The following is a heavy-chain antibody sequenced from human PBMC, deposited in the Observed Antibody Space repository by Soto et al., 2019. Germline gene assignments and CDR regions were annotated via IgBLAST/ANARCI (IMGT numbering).Heavy chain of an antibody. Sequence: EVQLLESGGGLVQPGGSLRLSCVASGFTFSNCAMSWVRQAPGKGLEWVSAITGSGTTTFYADSVKGRFTISRDNSKNTLYLQMSSLRADDTAVYYCAKDGDTVVTYYFAYWGQGTLVTVSS. D-gene: IGHD5-18*01. CDR2: ITGSGTTT. J-gene: IGHJ4*02. CDR3: AKDGDTVVTYYFAY. CDR1: GFTFSNCA. V-gene: IGHV3-23*01.